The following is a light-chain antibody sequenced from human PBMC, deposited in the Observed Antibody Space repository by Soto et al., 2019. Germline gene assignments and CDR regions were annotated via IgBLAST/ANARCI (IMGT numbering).Light chain of an antibody. Sequence: EIVMTQSPGTLSVSPGERATLSCRASQSVSNDLAWIQQRPGQPPRLLIYGASSRATGIQARFSGSGSGTAFTLTISSLQPEDFAVYSCQQYNAWPRTFGQGTKVEIK. J-gene: IGKJ1*01. CDR3: QQYNAWPRT. V-gene: IGKV3-15*01. CDR1: QSVSND. CDR2: GAS.